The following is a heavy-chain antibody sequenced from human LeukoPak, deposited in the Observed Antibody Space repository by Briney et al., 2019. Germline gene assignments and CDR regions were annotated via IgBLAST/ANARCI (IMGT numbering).Heavy chain of an antibody. CDR2: IGISSGNT. CDR1: GFSFGDYS. D-gene: IGHD5-18*01. CDR3: ARDMNVDTASRRTGGWFDP. J-gene: IGHJ5*02. V-gene: IGHV3-48*01. Sequence: GGSLRLSCAASGFSFGDYSMNWVRQAPGKGLEWISYIGISSGNTYYADSVKGRFTISGDKARDSLYLQMNSLRVEDTAVYYCARDMNVDTASRRTGGWFDPWGQGTLVTVSS.